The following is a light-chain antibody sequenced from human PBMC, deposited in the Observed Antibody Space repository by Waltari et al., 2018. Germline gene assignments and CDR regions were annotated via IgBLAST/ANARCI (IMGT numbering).Light chain of an antibody. CDR1: QSVTSLS. CDR3: QQYDGEVVT. J-gene: IGKJ4*01. Sequence: EIVFTQSPGTLSLSPGERATLSCRASQSVTSLSLTWYQQKLGQAPRLLIYGTSSRATGIPDRFSGSGSGTDFTLTISRLEPEDFAVYYCQQYDGEVVTFGGGTKVEI. CDR2: GTS. V-gene: IGKV3-20*01.